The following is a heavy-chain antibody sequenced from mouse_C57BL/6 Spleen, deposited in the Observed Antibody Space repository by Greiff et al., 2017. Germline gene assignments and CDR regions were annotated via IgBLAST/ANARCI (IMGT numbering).Heavy chain of an antibody. CDR3: ARDVPLYGNGGIDY. V-gene: IGHV5-4*01. J-gene: IGHJ2*01. CDR1: GFTFSSYA. CDR2: ISDGGSYT. D-gene: IGHD2-1*01. Sequence: EVNVVESGGGLVKPGGSLKLSCAASGFTFSSYAMSWVRQTPEKRLEWVATISDGGSYTYYPDNVKGRFTISRDNAKNNLYLQMSHLKSEDTAMYYCARDVPLYGNGGIDYWGQGTTLTVSS.